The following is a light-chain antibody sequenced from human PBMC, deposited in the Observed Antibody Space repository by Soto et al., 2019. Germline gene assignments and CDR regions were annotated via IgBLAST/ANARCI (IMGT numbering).Light chain of an antibody. Sequence: DIQMTQSPSTLSASVGDRVTITCRASQSISSWLAWYQQQPGKAPKLLIYDASSLESGVPSRFSGSGSGTEFTLTISCLQPDDFATYYCQQYNSYQYTLGQGTKMEIK. V-gene: IGKV1-5*01. CDR3: QQYNSYQYT. CDR1: QSISSW. CDR2: DAS. J-gene: IGKJ2*01.